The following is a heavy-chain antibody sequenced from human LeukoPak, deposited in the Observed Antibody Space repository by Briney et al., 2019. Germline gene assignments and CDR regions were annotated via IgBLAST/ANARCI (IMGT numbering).Heavy chain of an antibody. CDR1: GYTFTSYG. CDR3: ARDSHPYCSGGSCYYWFDP. Sequence: ASVKVSCKASGYTFTSYGISWVRQAPGQGLEWMGWISAYNGNTNYAQKLQGRVTMATDTSTSTAYMELRSLRSDDTAVYYCARDSHPYCSGGSCYYWFDPWGQGTLVTVSS. J-gene: IGHJ5*02. D-gene: IGHD2-15*01. V-gene: IGHV1-18*01. CDR2: ISAYNGNT.